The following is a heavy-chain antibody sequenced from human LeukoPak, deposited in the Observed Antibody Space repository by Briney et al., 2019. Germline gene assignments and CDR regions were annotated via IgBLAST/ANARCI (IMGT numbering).Heavy chain of an antibody. Sequence: PSETLSLTCTVSGGSISSYYWSWIRQPPGKGLEWIGYIHYSGSTHYNPSLKSRVTISVDTSKNQVSLKLRSVTAAGTAVYYCARTTEGYAGGPGYSYYYYMDVWGKGTTVTISS. CDR1: GGSISSYY. V-gene: IGHV4-59*01. D-gene: IGHD5-12*01. J-gene: IGHJ6*03. CDR3: ARTTEGYAGGPGYSYYYYMDV. CDR2: IHYSGST.